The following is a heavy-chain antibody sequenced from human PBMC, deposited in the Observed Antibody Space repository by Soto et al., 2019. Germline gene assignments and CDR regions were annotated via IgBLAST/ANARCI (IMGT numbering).Heavy chain of an antibody. CDR3: ARVGTSESFFDY. J-gene: IGHJ4*02. CDR1: GFTVSDRR. D-gene: IGHD7-27*01. CDR2: LYFYGSA. V-gene: IGHV3-53*02. Sequence: VQLVETGGGLIQPGGSLRLSCVVSGFTVSDRRMTWVRQAPRQGLEWVADLYFYGSANYADSVRCRFTISKDDSENTVFLEMNNLRAEDTALYYCARVGTSESFFDYWGQGTLVTVSP.